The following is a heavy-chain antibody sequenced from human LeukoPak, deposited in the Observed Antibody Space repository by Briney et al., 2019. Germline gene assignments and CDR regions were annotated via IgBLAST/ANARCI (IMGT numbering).Heavy chain of an antibody. CDR2: ILPHSGDT. V-gene: IGHV1-2*02. CDR3: ARPPRDLVSAAPFDY. J-gene: IGHJ4*02. Sequence: ASVKVSCKASGYSFSVYYIQWLRQVPGEGLEWLGWILPHSGDTYYAQKLRGRVTMTTDTSINTAYMELSRLQSDDTGIYFCARPPRDLVSAAPFDYWGQGTLVAVSS. D-gene: IGHD2-2*01. CDR1: GYSFSVYY.